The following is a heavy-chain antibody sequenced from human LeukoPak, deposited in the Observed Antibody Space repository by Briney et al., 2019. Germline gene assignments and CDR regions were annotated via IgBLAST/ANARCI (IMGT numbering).Heavy chain of an antibody. V-gene: IGHV3-66*01. CDR3: ARDPYYYGSGSYEVW. J-gene: IGHJ4*02. Sequence: GGSLRLSCAASGFTVSSNYMSWVRQAPGKGLEWVSVIYSGGSTYYADSVKGRFTISRDNSKNTLYLQMNSLRAEDTAVYYCARDPYYYGSGSYEVWWGQGTLVTVSS. D-gene: IGHD3-10*01. CDR2: IYSGGST. CDR1: GFTVSSNY.